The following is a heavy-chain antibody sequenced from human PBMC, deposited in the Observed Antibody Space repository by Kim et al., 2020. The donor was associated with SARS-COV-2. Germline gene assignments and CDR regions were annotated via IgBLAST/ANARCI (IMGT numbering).Heavy chain of an antibody. V-gene: IGHV3-30-3*01. D-gene: IGHD3-3*01. J-gene: IGHJ6*02. Sequence: GGSLRLSCSASGFSFSSYTMHWVRQAPGKGLEWVAVTSSDENKKYYADSVKGRFTISRDNFKNTLYLHMNSLGVEVTAVYYCGGLGYGLVVWGHGSTVAV. CDR1: GFSFSSYT. CDR2: TSSDENKK. CDR3: GGLGYGLVV.